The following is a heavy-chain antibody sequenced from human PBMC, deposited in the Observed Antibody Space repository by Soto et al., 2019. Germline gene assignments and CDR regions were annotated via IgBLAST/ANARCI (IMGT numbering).Heavy chain of an antibody. D-gene: IGHD1-1*01. CDR2: IIPISGTA. V-gene: IGHV1-69*01. Sequence: QVQLVQSGAEVKKPGSSVKVSCKASGGTFSNYVITWVRQAPGQGLECMGGIIPISGTANYAQKFQGRVTITADEHTRTVYMELSSLRSEDTAVYYCAREWNDFPHWGQGTLVTVSS. CDR1: GGTFSNYV. CDR3: AREWNDFPH. J-gene: IGHJ1*01.